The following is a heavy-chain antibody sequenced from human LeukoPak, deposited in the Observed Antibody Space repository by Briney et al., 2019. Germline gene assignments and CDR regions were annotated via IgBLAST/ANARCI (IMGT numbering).Heavy chain of an antibody. CDR2: IRYDGSNK. CDR3: GGYYYYYYYMDV. J-gene: IGHJ6*03. Sequence: GGSLRLSCAASGFTFSSYGMRWVRQAPGKGLEWVAFIRYDGSNKYYADSVKGRFTISRDNSKNTLYLQMNSLRAEDTAVYYCGGYYYYYYYMDVWGKGTTVTISS. V-gene: IGHV3-30*02. CDR1: GFTFSSYG.